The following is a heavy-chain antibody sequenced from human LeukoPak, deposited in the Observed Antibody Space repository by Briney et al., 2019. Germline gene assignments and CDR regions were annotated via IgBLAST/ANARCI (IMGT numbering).Heavy chain of an antibody. V-gene: IGHV1-69*05. Sequence: ASVKVSCKASGGTFSSYAISWVRQAPGQGLEWMGGIIPIFGTANYAQKLQGRVTITTDESTSTAYMELSSLRSEDTAVYYCARLAGAGSSGFDYWGQGTLVTVSS. CDR1: GGTFSSYA. J-gene: IGHJ4*02. CDR2: IIPIFGTA. CDR3: ARLAGAGSSGFDY. D-gene: IGHD1-26*01.